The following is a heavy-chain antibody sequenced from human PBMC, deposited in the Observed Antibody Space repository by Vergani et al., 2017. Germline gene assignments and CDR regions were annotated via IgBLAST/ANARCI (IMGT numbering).Heavy chain of an antibody. CDR2: ISSSSSYI. J-gene: IGHJ4*02. D-gene: IGHD1-26*01. V-gene: IGHV3-21*01. CDR1: GFTFSSYS. CDR3: ARDLDQSWEPGGD. Sequence: EVQLVESGGGLVKPGGSLRLSCAASGFTFSSYSMNWVRQAPGKGLEWVSSISSSSSYIYYADSVKGRFTISRDNAKNSLYLQMNSLRAEDTAVYYCARDLDQSWEPGGDWGQGTLATVSS.